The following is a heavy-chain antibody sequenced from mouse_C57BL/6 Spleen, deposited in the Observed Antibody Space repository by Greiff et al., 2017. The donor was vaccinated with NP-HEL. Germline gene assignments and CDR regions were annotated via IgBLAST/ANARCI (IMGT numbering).Heavy chain of an antibody. V-gene: IGHV1-22*01. D-gene: IGHD2-3*01. CDR3: ASPDGYQEYYAMDY. CDR1: GYTFTDYN. Sequence: EVQLQQSGPELVKPGASVKMSCTASGYTFTDYNMHWVKQSHGKSLEWIGYINPNNGGTSYNQKFKGKATLTVNKSSSTAYMELRSLTSEDSAVYYCASPDGYQEYYAMDYWGQGTSVTVSS. J-gene: IGHJ4*01. CDR2: INPNNGGT.